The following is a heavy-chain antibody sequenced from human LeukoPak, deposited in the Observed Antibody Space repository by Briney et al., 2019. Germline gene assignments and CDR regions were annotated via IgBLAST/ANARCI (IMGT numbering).Heavy chain of an antibody. Sequence: SETLSLTCTVSGGSISSGGYYWSWIRQHPGKGLEWIGYIYYSGSTYYNPSLKSRVTISVDTSKNQFSLKLSSVTAADTAVYYCARVAYDSSGYHYYFDYWGQGTLVTVPS. D-gene: IGHD3-22*01. V-gene: IGHV4-31*03. CDR1: GGSISSGGYY. CDR2: IYYSGST. CDR3: ARVAYDSSGYHYYFDY. J-gene: IGHJ4*02.